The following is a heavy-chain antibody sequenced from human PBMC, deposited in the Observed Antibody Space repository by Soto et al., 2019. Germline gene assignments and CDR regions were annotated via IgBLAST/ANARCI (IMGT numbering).Heavy chain of an antibody. CDR3: PRGGLQDFDS. V-gene: IGHV6-1*01. CDR2: PYYRSRWLF. CDR1: GDSVSRDTAS. J-gene: IGHJ4*02. D-gene: IGHD4-4*01. Sequence: PSQTLSLTCAIAGDSVSRDTASWNLIRQSPSIGLEWLSRPYYRSRWLFDYPASVKSRVMLNADSPQNQVSLQLNSVTPEGTAVYYCPRGGLQDFDSWGQGTLVTVSS.